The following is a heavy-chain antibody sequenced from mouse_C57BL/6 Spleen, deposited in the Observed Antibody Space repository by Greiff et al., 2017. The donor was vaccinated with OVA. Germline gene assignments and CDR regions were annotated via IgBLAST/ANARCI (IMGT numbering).Heavy chain of an antibody. CDR1: GFTFSSYA. J-gene: IGHJ1*03. D-gene: IGHD2-4*01. Sequence: KLVESGEGLVKPGGSLKLSCAASGFTFSSYAMSWVRQTPEKRLEWVAYISSGGDYIYYADTVKGRFTISRDNARNTLYLQMSSLKSEDTAMYYCTRDQEANYYDYDAGYWYFDVWGTGTTVTVSS. CDR2: ISSGGDYI. CDR3: TRDQEANYYDYDAGYWYFDV. V-gene: IGHV5-9-1*02.